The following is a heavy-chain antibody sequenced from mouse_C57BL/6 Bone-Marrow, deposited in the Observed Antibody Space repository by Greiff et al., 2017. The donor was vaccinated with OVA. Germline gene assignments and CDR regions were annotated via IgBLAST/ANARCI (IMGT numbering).Heavy chain of an antibody. V-gene: IGHV1-9*01. CDR3: TYYYGSSWFAY. CDR2: ILPGSGST. CDR1: GYTFTGYW. Sequence: QVQLQQSGAELMKPGASVKLSCKATGYTFTGYWLEWVKQRPGHGLEWIGAILPGSGSTTYNEKFKGKATFTADTSSNTAYMQLSSLTTEDSAIYYCTYYYGSSWFAYWGQGTLVTVSA. J-gene: IGHJ3*01. D-gene: IGHD1-1*01.